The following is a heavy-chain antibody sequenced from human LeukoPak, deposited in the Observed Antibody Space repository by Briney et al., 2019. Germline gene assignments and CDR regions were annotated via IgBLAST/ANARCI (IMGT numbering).Heavy chain of an antibody. D-gene: IGHD4-17*01. CDR3: AKAAALDDYGDPWGAFDI. Sequence: GGSLTLSCAASGFTFSSYAMSWVRQAPGKGLEWVSAISGSAGSTYYAHSVKSRFTISRDNSKNTLYLQMNSLRAEDTAVYYCAKAAALDDYGDPWGAFDIWGQGTMVTVSS. CDR2: ISGSAGST. V-gene: IGHV3-23*01. J-gene: IGHJ3*02. CDR1: GFTFSSYA.